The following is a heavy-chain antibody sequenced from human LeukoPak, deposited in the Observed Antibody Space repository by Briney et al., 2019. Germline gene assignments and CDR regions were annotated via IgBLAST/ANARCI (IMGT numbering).Heavy chain of an antibody. J-gene: IGHJ4*02. CDR1: GFTFSSYD. V-gene: IGHV3-13*01. CDR2: IDIAGDT. CDR3: ARVGCSGGSCYDY. Sequence: GGSLRLSCATSGFTFSSYDMHWVRQATGKGLDWVSAIDIAGDTYYPGSVKGRFTISRENAKNSLYLQMNSLRAGDTAVYYCARVGCSGGSCYDYWGQGTLVTVSS. D-gene: IGHD2-15*01.